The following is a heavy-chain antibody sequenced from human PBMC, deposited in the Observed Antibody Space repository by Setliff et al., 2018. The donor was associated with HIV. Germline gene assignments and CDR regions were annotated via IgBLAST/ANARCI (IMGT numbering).Heavy chain of an antibody. CDR2: INYEGDT. D-gene: IGHD4-17*01. CDR3: ATYLSDYGGNSFPDY. CDR1: GGSFPAYY. J-gene: IGHJ4*02. V-gene: IGHV4-34*01. Sequence: SETLSLTCAVYGGSFPAYYWNWIRQPPGKGLEWIGEINYEGDTTYNPSLKSRVNMFIDTSKKQFSLKVASVTAADTAVYYCATYLSDYGGNSFPDYWGQGTLVTVSS.